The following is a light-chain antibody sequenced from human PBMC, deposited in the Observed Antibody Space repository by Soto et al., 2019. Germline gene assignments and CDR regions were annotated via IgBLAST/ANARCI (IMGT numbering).Light chain of an antibody. CDR2: GAS. CDR1: QSVSSN. J-gene: IGKJ2*01. CDR3: QQYNNWPFYT. V-gene: IGKV3-15*01. Sequence: EIVMTQSPATLSVSPGERATLSCRASQSVSSNLAWYQQKPGQASRLLIYGASTRDTGIPARFSGSGSGTEFNITISSLQYEDFALYYCQQYNNWPFYTFGQGTKLEIK.